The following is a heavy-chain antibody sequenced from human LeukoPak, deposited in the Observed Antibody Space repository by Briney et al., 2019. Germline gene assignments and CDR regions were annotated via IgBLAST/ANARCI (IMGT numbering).Heavy chain of an antibody. CDR1: GYSISSGYY. J-gene: IGHJ5*02. V-gene: IGHV3-21*01. CDR3: SGYNWFDP. CDR2: ISSSSTYT. Sequence: ETLSLTCTVSGYSISSGYYWGWIRQAPGKGLEWVSSISSSSTYTYYADSVKGRFTISRDNAKNSLYLQMNSLRAEDTAVYYCSGYNWFDPWGQGTLVTVSS.